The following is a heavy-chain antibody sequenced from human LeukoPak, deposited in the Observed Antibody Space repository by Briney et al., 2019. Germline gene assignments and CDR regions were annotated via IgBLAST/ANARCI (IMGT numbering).Heavy chain of an antibody. D-gene: IGHD2-2*01. J-gene: IGHJ4*02. CDR3: AREGRYCSSTSCYLDY. CDR1: GGTFSSYA. CDR2: IIPIFGTA. Sequence: ASVKVSCKASGGTFSSYAISWVRQAPGQGLEWMGGIIPIFGTANYAQKFQGRVTITADESTSTAYMELSSLRSEDTAVYYCAREGRYCSSTSCYLDYWGRGTLVTVSS. V-gene: IGHV1-69*13.